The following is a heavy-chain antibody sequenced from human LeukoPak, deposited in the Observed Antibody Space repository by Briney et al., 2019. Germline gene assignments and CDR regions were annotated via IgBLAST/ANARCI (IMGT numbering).Heavy chain of an antibody. CDR2: IQYDGSSI. Sequence: QPGGSLRLSCAASGLIFSNYGMHWVRQAPGRGLEWVTFIQYDGSSIHYTDSVKGRFTISRDNSKNTAYLQMNSLRPEDTAVYYCMEEAGAVAGRFDHWGQGTLVTVSS. V-gene: IGHV3-30*02. CDR1: GLIFSNYG. J-gene: IGHJ4*02. CDR3: MEEAGAVAGRFDH. D-gene: IGHD6-19*01.